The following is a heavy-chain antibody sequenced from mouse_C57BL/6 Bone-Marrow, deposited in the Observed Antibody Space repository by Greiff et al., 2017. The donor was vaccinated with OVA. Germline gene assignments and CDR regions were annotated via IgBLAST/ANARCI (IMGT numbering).Heavy chain of an antibody. J-gene: IGHJ2*01. Sequence: QVQLQQSGPELVKPGASVKISCKASGYAFSSSWMNWVKQRPGKGLEWIGRIYPGDGDTNYNGKFKGKATLTADKSSSTAYMQLSSLTSEDSAVYFCARRKPNYGSDYWGQGTTLTVSS. V-gene: IGHV1-82*01. CDR3: ARRKPNYGSDY. CDR2: IYPGDGDT. D-gene: IGHD1-1*01. CDR1: GYAFSSSW.